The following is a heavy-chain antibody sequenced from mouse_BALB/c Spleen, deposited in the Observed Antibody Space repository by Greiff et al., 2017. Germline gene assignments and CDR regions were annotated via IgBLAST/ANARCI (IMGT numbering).Heavy chain of an antibody. J-gene: IGHJ4*01. CDR2: ISYSGST. CDR3: ARFPYGNYFYYAMDY. Sequence: EVKVEESGPGLVKPSQSLSLTCTVTGYSITSDYAWNWIRQFPGNKLEWMGYISYSGSTSYNPSLKSRISITRDTSKNQFFLQLNSVTTEDTATYYCARFPYGNYFYYAMDYWGQGTSVTVSS. D-gene: IGHD2-10*02. CDR1: GYSITSDYA. V-gene: IGHV3-2*02.